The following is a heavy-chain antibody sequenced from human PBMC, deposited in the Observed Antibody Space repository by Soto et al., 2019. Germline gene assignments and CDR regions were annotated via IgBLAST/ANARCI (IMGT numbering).Heavy chain of an antibody. CDR1: GFTFSSYG. D-gene: IGHD3-3*01. V-gene: IGHV3-33*01. CDR2: IWYDGSNK. CDR3: ARGLFLELGYYYYGMDV. Sequence: GGSLRLSCAASGFTFSSYGMHWVRQAPGKGLEWVAVIWYDGSNKYYADSVKGRFTISRDNSKNTLYLQMNSLRAEDTAVYYCARGLFLELGYYYYGMDVWGQGTTVTVSS. J-gene: IGHJ6*02.